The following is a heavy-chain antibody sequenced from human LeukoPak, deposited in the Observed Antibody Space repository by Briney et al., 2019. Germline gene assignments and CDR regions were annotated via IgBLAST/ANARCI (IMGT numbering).Heavy chain of an antibody. D-gene: IGHD3-10*01. Sequence: SETLTLTCAVYGGSFSGYYWSWMRQPPGKGLEWIGEINHSGSTNYNPSLKSRVTISVDTSKNQFSLKLSSVTAADTAVYYCARIGSGSYYRFDYWGQGTLVTVSS. CDR1: GGSFSGYY. V-gene: IGHV4-34*01. CDR3: ARIGSGSYYRFDY. CDR2: INHSGST. J-gene: IGHJ4*02.